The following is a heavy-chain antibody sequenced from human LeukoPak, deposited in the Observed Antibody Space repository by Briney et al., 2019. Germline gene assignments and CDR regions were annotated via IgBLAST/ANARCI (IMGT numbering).Heavy chain of an antibody. Sequence: ASVKVSCKASGYTLSDYFMHWVRQAPGQGLEWMGWINPYNGDTQYTHNLQGRVTLTRDTSINTAYMELTRLRSDDTAVYFCARVIAGGVIWAYWGQGTLVTVSS. V-gene: IGHV1-2*02. D-gene: IGHD3-16*01. CDR3: ARVIAGGVIWAY. J-gene: IGHJ4*02. CDR2: INPYNGDT. CDR1: GYTLSDYF.